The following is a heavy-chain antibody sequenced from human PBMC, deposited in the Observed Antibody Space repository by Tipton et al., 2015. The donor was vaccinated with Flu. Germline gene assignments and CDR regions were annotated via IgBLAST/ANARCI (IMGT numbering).Heavy chain of an antibody. Sequence: TLSLTCTVSGGSISSYYWSWIRQPAGKGLEWIGRIYTSGSTNYNPSLKSRVTMSVDTSKNQFSLKLSSVTAADTAVYYCARDNIVVVPAAKVGEKNWFDPWGQGTLVTVSS. CDR1: GGSISSYY. J-gene: IGHJ5*02. CDR3: ARDNIVVVPAAKVGEKNWFDP. V-gene: IGHV4-4*07. CDR2: IYTSGST. D-gene: IGHD2-2*01.